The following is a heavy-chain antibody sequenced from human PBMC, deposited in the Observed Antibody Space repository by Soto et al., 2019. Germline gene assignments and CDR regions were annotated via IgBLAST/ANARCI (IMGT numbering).Heavy chain of an antibody. CDR1: GGSFSGYY. CDR2: INHSGST. J-gene: IGHJ6*02. D-gene: IGHD3-3*01. V-gene: IGHV4-34*01. CDR3: ARGGYGVVIDYYYGMDV. Sequence: SETLSLTCAVYGGSFSGYYWSWIRQPPGKGLEWIGEINHSGSTNYNPSLKSRVTISVDTSKNQFSLKLSSVTAADTAVYYCARGGYGVVIDYYYGMDVWGQGTTLTVSS.